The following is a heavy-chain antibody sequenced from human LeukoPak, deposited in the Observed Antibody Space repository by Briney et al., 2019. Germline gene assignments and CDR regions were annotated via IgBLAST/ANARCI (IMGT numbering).Heavy chain of an antibody. D-gene: IGHD3-10*01. CDR2: ISGSGGST. CDR1: GFTFSSYA. J-gene: IGHJ4*02. CDR3: AKESDITIVRSWFDY. Sequence: PGGSLRLSCAASGFTFSSYAMSWVRQAPGKGLEWVSAISGSGGSTYYADSVKGRFTISRDNSKNTLFLQMSSLRVEDTAVYYCAKESDITIVRSWFDYWGQGTLVTVSS. V-gene: IGHV3-23*01.